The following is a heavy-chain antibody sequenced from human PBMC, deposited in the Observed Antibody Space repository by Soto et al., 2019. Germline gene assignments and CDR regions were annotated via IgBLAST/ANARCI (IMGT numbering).Heavy chain of an antibody. D-gene: IGHD1-26*01. V-gene: IGHV3-30*04. CDR2: ISYDGSHK. Sequence: QVVESGGGVVQPGRSPRLSCAVSGFTFGDYAMHWVRQAPGKGLEWMAVISYDGSHKFYADSVKGRFTISRDDFKNTVDLQMDSLRFEDTAVYYCAREMGDSENSHFGRDVWGRGTTVCVSS. CDR1: GFTFGDYA. CDR3: AREMGDSENSHFGRDV. J-gene: IGHJ6*02.